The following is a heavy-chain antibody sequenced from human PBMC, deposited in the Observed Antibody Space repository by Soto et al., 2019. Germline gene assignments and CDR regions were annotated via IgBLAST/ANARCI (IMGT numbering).Heavy chain of an antibody. J-gene: IGHJ6*02. D-gene: IGHD3-3*01. CDR2: ISYDGSNK. Sequence: GGSLRLSCAASGFTFSSYAMHWVRQAPGKGLEWVAVISYDGSNKYYADSVKGRFTISRDNSKNTLYLQMNSLRAEDTAVYYCARDPLRFLEWFLVYYGMDVWGQGTTVTVSS. V-gene: IGHV3-30-3*01. CDR3: ARDPLRFLEWFLVYYGMDV. CDR1: GFTFSSYA.